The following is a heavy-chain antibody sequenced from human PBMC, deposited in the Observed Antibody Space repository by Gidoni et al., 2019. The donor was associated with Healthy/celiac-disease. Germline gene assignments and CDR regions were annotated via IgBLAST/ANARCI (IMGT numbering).Heavy chain of an antibody. J-gene: IGHJ3*02. CDR1: GFTFSNAW. V-gene: IGHV3-15*01. Sequence: EVQLVESGGGLVKPGGSLRLSGAASGFTFSNAWMSWVRQAPGKGLEWVGRIKSKTDGGTTDYAAPVKGRFTISRDDSKNTLYLQMNSLKTEDTAVYYCTALPMIQRDAFDIWGQGTMVTVSS. CDR2: IKSKTDGGTT. CDR3: TALPMIQRDAFDI. D-gene: IGHD3-16*01.